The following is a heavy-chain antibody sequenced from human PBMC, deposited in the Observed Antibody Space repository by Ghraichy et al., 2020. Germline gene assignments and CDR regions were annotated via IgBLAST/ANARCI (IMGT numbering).Heavy chain of an antibody. CDR2: INHSGST. CDR1: GGSFSGYY. D-gene: IGHD2-15*01. CDR3: ARGEVVPYYYYGMDV. V-gene: IGHV4-34*01. Sequence: SETLSLTCAVYGGSFSGYYWSWIRQPPGKGLEWIGEINHSGSTNYNPSLKSRVTISVDTSKNQFSLKLSSVTAADTAVYYCARGEVVPYYYYGMDVWGQGTTVTVSS. J-gene: IGHJ6*02.